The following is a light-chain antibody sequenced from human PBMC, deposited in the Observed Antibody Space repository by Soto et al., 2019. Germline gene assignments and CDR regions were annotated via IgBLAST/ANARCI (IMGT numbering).Light chain of an antibody. J-gene: IGKJ1*01. V-gene: IGKV3-15*01. Sequence: ERAMKQSPATVSVSPGERASLSCRASQSVSSNLAWYQQKPGQAPRLLIYGASTRATGIPARFSGSGSGTEFTLTISSLQSEDFAVYYCQQYNNWPRTFGQGTKVEIK. CDR2: GAS. CDR1: QSVSSN. CDR3: QQYNNWPRT.